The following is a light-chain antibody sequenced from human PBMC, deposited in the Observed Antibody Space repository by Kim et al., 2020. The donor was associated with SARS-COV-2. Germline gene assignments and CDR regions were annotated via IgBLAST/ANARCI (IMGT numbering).Light chain of an antibody. CDR3: AAWDNSLSGWV. Sequence: GQRVTISCSGGTSNIGSSSVFWFHKLPGTAPKLLIHRNNQRPSGVPDRFSGSKSDTLGSLAISGLRSEDEADYYCAAWDNSLSGWVFGGGTQLTVL. CDR1: TSNIGSSS. V-gene: IGLV1-47*01. J-gene: IGLJ3*02. CDR2: RNN.